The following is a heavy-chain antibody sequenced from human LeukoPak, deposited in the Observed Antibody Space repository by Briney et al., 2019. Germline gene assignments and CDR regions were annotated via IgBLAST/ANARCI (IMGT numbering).Heavy chain of an antibody. V-gene: IGHV3-30*02. CDR1: GFTFSNYG. CDR3: AKDSYYDFWSGYYNWFDP. J-gene: IGHJ5*02. D-gene: IGHD3-3*01. CDR2: IRYDGSNK. Sequence: PGGSLRLSCAASGFTFSNYGMHWVRQAPGKGLEWVAFIRYDGSNKYYADSVKGRFTISRDNSKNTLYLQMNSLRAEDTAVYYCAKDSYYDFWSGYYNWFDPWGQGTLVTVSS.